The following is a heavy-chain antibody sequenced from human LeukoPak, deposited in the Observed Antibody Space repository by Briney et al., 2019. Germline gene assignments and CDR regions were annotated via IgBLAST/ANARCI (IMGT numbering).Heavy chain of an antibody. D-gene: IGHD3-3*01. CDR2: INHSGST. V-gene: IGHV4-34*01. CDR1: GGSFSGYY. CDR3: ARGRGSGPIRRPERTGWFDP. Sequence: SETLPLTCAVYGGSFSGYYWSWIRQPPGKGLEWIGEINHSGSTNYNPSLKSRVTISVDTSKNQFSLKLSSVTAADTAVYYCARGRGSGPIRRPERTGWFDPWGQGTLVTVSS. J-gene: IGHJ5*02.